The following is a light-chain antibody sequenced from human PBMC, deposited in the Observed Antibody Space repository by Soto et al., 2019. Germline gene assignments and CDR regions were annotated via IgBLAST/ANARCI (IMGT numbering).Light chain of an antibody. Sequence: QSVLTQPPSASGSPGQSVTISCTGTSSDVGGYNYVSWYQQHPGKAPKLMIYEVSKRPSGVPDRFSGSKSGNTASLTVSGLQAEDEATYFCSSFTTSYFYVFGPGTKVTVL. CDR3: SSFTTSYFYV. CDR2: EVS. CDR1: SSDVGGYNY. J-gene: IGLJ1*01. V-gene: IGLV2-8*01.